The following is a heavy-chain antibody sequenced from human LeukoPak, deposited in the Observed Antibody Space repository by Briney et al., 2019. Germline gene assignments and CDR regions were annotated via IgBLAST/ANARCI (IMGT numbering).Heavy chain of an antibody. CDR3: ARQHSGSYSIEYYFDY. CDR2: TYYRSKWYN. V-gene: IGHV6-1*01. D-gene: IGHD1-26*01. J-gene: IGHJ4*02. CDR1: GDSVSSNSAA. Sequence: SQTLSLTCAISGDSVSSNSAAWNWIRQSPSRGLEWLGRTYYRSKWYNDYAVSVKSRITINPDTSKNQFSLQLNSVTPEDTAVYYCARQHSGSYSIEYYFDYWGQGTLVTVSS.